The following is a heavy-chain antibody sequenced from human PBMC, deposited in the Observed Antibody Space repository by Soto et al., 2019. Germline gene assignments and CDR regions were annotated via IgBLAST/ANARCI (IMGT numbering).Heavy chain of an antibody. CDR1: GFTFSNAW. CDR3: MYWNSN. D-gene: IGHD1-7*01. CDR2: IKRKTGGGTT. J-gene: IGHJ4*02. V-gene: IGHV3-15*01. Sequence: EVQLVESGAGLAKPGGSLRRSCAASGFTFSNAWMSWERQAPGKGLEWVGRIKRKTGGGTTDYAAPAKGRFTISRDASKNTLYLQMNTLKTEDTAVYYCMYWNSNWDKGSLVTVCS.